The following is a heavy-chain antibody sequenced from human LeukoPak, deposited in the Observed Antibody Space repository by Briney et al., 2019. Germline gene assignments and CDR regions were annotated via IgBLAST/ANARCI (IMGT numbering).Heavy chain of an antibody. J-gene: IGHJ4*02. CDR3: ATNEYSYASAYYFDY. D-gene: IGHD5-18*01. CDR1: GFTFSSYA. CDR2: ISGSGGST. V-gene: IGHV3-23*01. Sequence: GGSLRLSCEASGFTFSSYAMSWVRQAPGKGLEWVSSISGSGGSTYYADSVKGRFTISRDNSKNTLYLQMNSLRAEDTAVYYCATNEYSYASAYYFDYWGQGTLVTVSS.